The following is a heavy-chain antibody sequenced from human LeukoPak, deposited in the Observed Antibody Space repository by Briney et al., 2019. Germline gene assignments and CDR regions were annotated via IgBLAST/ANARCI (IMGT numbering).Heavy chain of an antibody. Sequence: PGGSLRLSCAASGFTFSSYSMNWVRQAPGKGLEWVSSISSSSSYIYYADSVKGRFTISRDYAKNSLYLQMNSLRAEDTAVYYCARGDYDILTGLPFDPWGQGTLVTVSS. CDR1: GFTFSSYS. CDR2: ISSSSSYI. V-gene: IGHV3-21*01. CDR3: ARGDYDILTGLPFDP. D-gene: IGHD3-9*01. J-gene: IGHJ5*02.